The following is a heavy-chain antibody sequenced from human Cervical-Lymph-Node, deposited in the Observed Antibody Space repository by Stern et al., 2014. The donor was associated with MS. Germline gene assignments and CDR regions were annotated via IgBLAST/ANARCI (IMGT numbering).Heavy chain of an antibody. CDR3: AHRRDRYYDFWSGYWFDP. V-gene: IGHV2-5*02. D-gene: IGHD3-3*01. J-gene: IGHJ5*02. Sequence: ESGPTLVKPTQTLTLTCTFSGFSLSTSGVGVCWIRQPPGKALEWLALIYWDDDKRYSPSLKSRLTITKDTSKNQVVLTMTNMDPVDTATYYCAHRRDRYYDFWSGYWFDPWGQGTLVTVSS. CDR2: IYWDDDK. CDR1: GFSLSTSGVG.